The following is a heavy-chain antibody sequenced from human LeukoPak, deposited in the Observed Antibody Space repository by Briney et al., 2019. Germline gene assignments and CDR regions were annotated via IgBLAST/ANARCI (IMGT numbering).Heavy chain of an antibody. V-gene: IGHV3-74*01. CDR2: INSDGSST. D-gene: IGHD4-17*01. J-gene: IGHJ3*02. CDR1: GFAFSSYW. Sequence: GGSLRLSCAASGFAFSSYWMHWVRQAPGKGLVWVSRINSDGSSTSYADSEKGRFTISRDNAKNALYLQMNSLRAEDTAVYYCAQLYGDDYAFDIWGQGTMVTVSS. CDR3: AQLYGDDYAFDI.